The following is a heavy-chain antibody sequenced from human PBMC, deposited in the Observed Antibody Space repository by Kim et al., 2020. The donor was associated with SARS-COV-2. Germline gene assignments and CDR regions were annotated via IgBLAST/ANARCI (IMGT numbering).Heavy chain of an antibody. CDR2: ISGSGGST. D-gene: IGHD3-22*01. CDR3: AKHFWYADSSGYRFDY. CDR1: GFTFSSYA. J-gene: IGHJ4*02. V-gene: IGHV3-23*01. Sequence: GGSLRLSCAASGFTFSSYAMSWVRQAPGKGLEWVSAISGSGGSTYYADSVKGRFTISRDNSKNTLYLQMNSLRAEDTAVYYCAKHFWYADSSGYRFDYWGQGTLVTVSS.